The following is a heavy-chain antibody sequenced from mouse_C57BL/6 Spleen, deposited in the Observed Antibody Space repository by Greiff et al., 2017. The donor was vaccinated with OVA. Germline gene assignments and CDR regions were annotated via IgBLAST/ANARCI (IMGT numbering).Heavy chain of an antibody. CDR2: IDPSDSYT. CDR3: ARLGRPDY. CDR1: GYTFTSYW. D-gene: IGHD4-1*01. J-gene: IGHJ2*01. V-gene: IGHV1-50*01. Sequence: VQLQQPGAELVKPGASVKLSCKASGYTFTSYWMQWVKQRPGQGLEWIGEIDPSDSYTNYNQKFKGKATLTVDTSSSTAYMQLSSLTSEDSAVYYCARLGRPDYWGQGTTLTVSS.